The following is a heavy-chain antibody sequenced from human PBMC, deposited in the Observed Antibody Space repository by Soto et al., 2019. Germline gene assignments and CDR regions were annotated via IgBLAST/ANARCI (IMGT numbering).Heavy chain of an antibody. J-gene: IGHJ4*02. CDR3: AREMAGLGGEYDY. Sequence: QVQLVQSGAEVKNPGASVKVSCKTSAYTFTKYGVGWVRQASGQGLEWMGWISGSSGNANYAEKVQGRITLATDTSTSTAYIELRSLRSDDTAVYYCAREMAGLGGEYDYWGQGTLATVSS. CDR2: ISGSSGNA. CDR1: AYTFTKYG. V-gene: IGHV1-18*01. D-gene: IGHD3-16*01.